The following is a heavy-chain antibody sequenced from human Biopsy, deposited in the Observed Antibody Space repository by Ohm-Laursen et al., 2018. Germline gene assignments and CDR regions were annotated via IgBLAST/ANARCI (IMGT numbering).Heavy chain of an antibody. D-gene: IGHD1-20*01. J-gene: IGHJ3*01. CDR3: AISNPASNYKWNDQDEALDF. CDR1: GFTFSDYY. CDR2: ITVSGASV. V-gene: IGHV3-11*01. Sequence: LRLSCTASGFTFSDYYMSWVRQAPGKGLEWISYITVSGASVYYTDSVKSRFTISRDNAKNSLYLQMNSLRAEDTAVYFCAISNPASNYKWNDQDEALDFWGQGTMVTVSS.